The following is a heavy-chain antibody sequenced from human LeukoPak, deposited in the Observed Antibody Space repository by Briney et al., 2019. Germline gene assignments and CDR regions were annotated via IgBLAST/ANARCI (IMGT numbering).Heavy chain of an antibody. Sequence: SQTLSLTCAISGDSVSSNNAVWNWIRQSPSRGLEWLGKTYYRSKWNYDYAVSMKSRITINPDTSKNHFSLQLSSVTPEDAAVYYCARSVNSGCLDCWGQGVLVTVSS. CDR1: GDSVSSNNAV. J-gene: IGHJ4*02. D-gene: IGHD3-10*01. CDR3: ARSVNSGCLDC. CDR2: TYYRSKWNY. V-gene: IGHV6-1*01.